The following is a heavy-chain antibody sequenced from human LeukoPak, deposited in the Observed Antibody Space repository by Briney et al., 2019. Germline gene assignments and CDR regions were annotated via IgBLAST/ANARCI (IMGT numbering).Heavy chain of an antibody. CDR3: ARYEDGFDP. V-gene: IGHV4-59*08. J-gene: IGHJ5*02. Sequence: SETLSLTCTVSGGSISSYYCSWIRQPPGKGLEWIGYIYYRGSTNYNPSLKSRVTISVDTSKNQFSLRLSSVTAADTAVYYCARYEDGFDPWGQGTLVTVSS. CDR1: GGSISSYY. CDR2: IYYRGST. D-gene: IGHD3-3*01.